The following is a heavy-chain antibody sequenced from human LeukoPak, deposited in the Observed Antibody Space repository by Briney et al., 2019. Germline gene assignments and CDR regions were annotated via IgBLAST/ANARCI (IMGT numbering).Heavy chain of an antibody. CDR3: ARGSRDY. Sequence: PSETLSLTCTVSGGSISSYYWSWIRQPPGKGLEWIGYIYYSGSTNYNPSLKSRVTISVDTSKNQFSLKLSSVTAADTAVYYCARGSRDYWGQGTLVTVSS. V-gene: IGHV4-59*12. CDR2: IYYSGST. J-gene: IGHJ4*02. CDR1: GGSISSYY.